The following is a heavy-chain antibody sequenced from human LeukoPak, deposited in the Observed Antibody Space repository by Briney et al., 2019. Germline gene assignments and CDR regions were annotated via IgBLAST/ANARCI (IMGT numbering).Heavy chain of an antibody. D-gene: IGHD3-10*01. V-gene: IGHV3-48*03. CDR3: ARDQRFAGFGESSY. CDR2: ISSSGSTI. J-gene: IGHJ4*02. CDR1: GFTLSSYE. Sequence: GGSLRLSCAASGFTLSSYEMNWVRQAPGEGLEWVSYISSSGSTIYYADSVKGRFTISRDNAKNSLYLQMNSLRAEDTAVYYCARDQRFAGFGESSYWGQGTLVTVSS.